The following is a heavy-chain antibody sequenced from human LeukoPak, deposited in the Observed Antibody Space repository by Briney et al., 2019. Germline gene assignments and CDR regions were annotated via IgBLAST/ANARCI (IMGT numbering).Heavy chain of an antibody. CDR2: INPSGGST. CDR1: GYTFTSYG. D-gene: IGHD2-2*01. J-gene: IGHJ6*03. Sequence: GASVKVSCKASGYTFTSYGISWVRQAPGQGLEWMGIINPSGGSTSYAQKFQGRVTMTRDTSTSTVYMELSSLRSEDTAVYYCARDVVVPAKTDYMDVWGKGTTVTVSS. CDR3: ARDVVVPAKTDYMDV. V-gene: IGHV1-46*01.